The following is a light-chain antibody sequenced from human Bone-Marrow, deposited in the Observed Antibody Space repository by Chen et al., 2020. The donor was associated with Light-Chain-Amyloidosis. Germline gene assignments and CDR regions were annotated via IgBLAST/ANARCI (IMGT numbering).Light chain of an antibody. CDR2: DDS. CDR1: NIGSTC. V-gene: IGLV3-21*02. J-gene: IGLJ3*02. Sequence: SYVLTQPSSVSVAPGQTATIACGGNNIGSTCVHWYQQTPGQAPLLVVYDDSDRPSGIPERLAGSNSGNTATLTSSRVEDGDEADYYCQVWDRSSDRPVFGGGTKLTVL. CDR3: QVWDRSSDRPV.